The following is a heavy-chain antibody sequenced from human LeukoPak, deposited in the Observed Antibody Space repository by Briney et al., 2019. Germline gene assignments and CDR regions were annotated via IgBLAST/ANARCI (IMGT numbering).Heavy chain of an antibody. CDR1: GFTFSSYA. D-gene: IGHD7-27*01. V-gene: IGHV3-23*01. Sequence: PGGSLRLSCAASGFTFSSYAMSWVRQAPGKGLEWVSALSGSGAGTYYADSVKGRFTISRDNSKNTLYLQMNSLRAEDTAIYYCAKGRQSRQHLGDYWGQGTLVTVSS. CDR3: AKGRQSRQHLGDY. CDR2: LSGSGAGT. J-gene: IGHJ4*02.